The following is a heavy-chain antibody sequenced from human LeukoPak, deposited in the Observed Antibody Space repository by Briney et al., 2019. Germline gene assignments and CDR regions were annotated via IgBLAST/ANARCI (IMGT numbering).Heavy chain of an antibody. J-gene: IGHJ5*02. V-gene: IGHV3-7*01. Sequence: GGSLRLSCAASGFTFSNYWMSWVRQAPGKGLEWVANIKQDGSDKYYVDSVKGRFTISRDNTKNSVYLQMNSLRAEDTAVYYCARDDLLSSSWYVGLPESWGQGTLVTVSS. CDR2: IKQDGSDK. D-gene: IGHD6-13*01. CDR1: GFTFSNYW. CDR3: ARDDLLSSSWYVGLPES.